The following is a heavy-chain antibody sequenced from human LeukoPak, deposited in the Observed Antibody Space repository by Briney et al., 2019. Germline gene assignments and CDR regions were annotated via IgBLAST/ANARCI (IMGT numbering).Heavy chain of an antibody. D-gene: IGHD3-22*01. CDR2: IYSGGST. J-gene: IGHJ6*03. Sequence: GGSLRLSCAASEFTVSSNYMSWVRRAPGKGLEWVSVIYSGGSTYYADSVKGRFTISRDNSKNTLYLQMNSLRAEDTAVHYCARENYYYDSSGYYYIYYIDVCGKRTTVTVSS. V-gene: IGHV3-53*01. CDR3: ARENYYYDSSGYYYIYYIDV. CDR1: EFTVSSNY.